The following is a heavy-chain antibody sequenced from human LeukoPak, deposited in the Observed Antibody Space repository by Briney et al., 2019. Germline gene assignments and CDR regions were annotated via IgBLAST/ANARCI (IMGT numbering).Heavy chain of an antibody. CDR1: GGSFSGYY. D-gene: IGHD5-12*01. Sequence: PSETLSLSCVVYGGSFSGYYWSWIRQAPGKGLEWIGEINHSGSTNYNPSLKSRVTISVDTSKNQFSLKLSSVTAADAAVYYCARGYSGYDPFDYWGQGTLVTVSS. CDR3: ARGYSGYDPFDY. J-gene: IGHJ4*02. V-gene: IGHV4-34*01. CDR2: INHSGST.